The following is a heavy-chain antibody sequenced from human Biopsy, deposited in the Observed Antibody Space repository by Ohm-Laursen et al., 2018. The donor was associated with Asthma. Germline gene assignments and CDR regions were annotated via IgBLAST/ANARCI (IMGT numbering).Heavy chain of an antibody. D-gene: IGHD3-10*01. CDR1: GYTSNSAG. V-gene: IGHV1-18*01. Sequence: SVKVSCNTSGYTSNSAGITWVRQAPGQGLEWMGWISVYNGNTKVAQKLQDRVTMITDTSTSTAYMELRSLRSDDTAVYFCARAVDYSHYYGIDVWGQGTTVTVS. J-gene: IGHJ6*02. CDR2: ISVYNGNT. CDR3: ARAVDYSHYYGIDV.